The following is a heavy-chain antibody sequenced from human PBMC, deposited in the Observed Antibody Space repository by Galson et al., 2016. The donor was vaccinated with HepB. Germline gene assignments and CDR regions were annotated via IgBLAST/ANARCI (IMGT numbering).Heavy chain of an antibody. V-gene: IGHV4-34*01. CDR1: GGSSNAYY. CDR2: INHSGFT. CDR3: ARVVVAATNWFDS. D-gene: IGHD2-15*01. J-gene: IGHJ5*01. Sequence: ETLSLTCDVSGGSSNAYYWSWIRQSPGKGLEWIGEINHSGFTKCNPSLKSRVTISVDTSNNQFSLKLTSMTAADTAVYYCARVVVAATNWFDSWGPGTLVTVSS.